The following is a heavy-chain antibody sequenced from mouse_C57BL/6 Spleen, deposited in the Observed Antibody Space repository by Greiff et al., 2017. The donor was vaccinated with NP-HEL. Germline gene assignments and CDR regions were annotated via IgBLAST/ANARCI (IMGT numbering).Heavy chain of an antibody. CDR3: ARGLLRGNAMDY. V-gene: IGHV1-50*01. D-gene: IGHD2-3*01. Sequence: VQLQQSGAELVKPGASVKLSCKASGYTFTSYWMQWVKQRPGQGLEWIGEIDPSDSYTNYNQKFKGKATLTVDTSPSTAYMPLSSLTAEDSAVYYCARGLLRGNAMDYWGQGTSVTVSS. CDR2: IDPSDSYT. CDR1: GYTFTSYW. J-gene: IGHJ4*01.